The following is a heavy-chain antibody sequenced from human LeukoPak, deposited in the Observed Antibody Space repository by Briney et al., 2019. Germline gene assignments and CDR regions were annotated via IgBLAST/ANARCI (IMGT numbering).Heavy chain of an antibody. V-gene: IGHV1-8*01. CDR1: GYTFTSYD. J-gene: IGHJ6*03. CDR3: ARAPDYDFWSGYYLTGPMDV. Sequence: ASVKVSCKASGYTFTSYDINWVRQATGQGLEWMGWMNPNSGNTGYAQKFQGRVTMTRNTSIGTAYMELSSLRSEDTAVYYCARAPDYDFWSGYYLTGPMDVWGKGTTVTVSS. CDR2: MNPNSGNT. D-gene: IGHD3-3*01.